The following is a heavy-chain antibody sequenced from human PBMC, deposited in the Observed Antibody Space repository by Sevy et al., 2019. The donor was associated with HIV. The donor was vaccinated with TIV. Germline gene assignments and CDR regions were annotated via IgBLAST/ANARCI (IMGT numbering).Heavy chain of an antibody. V-gene: IGHV4-30-2*01. CDR3: ARSVYCSGGSCYSPIYYFDY. D-gene: IGHD2-15*01. J-gene: IGHJ4*02. CDR2: IYHSSGT. Sequence: SETLSLTCAVSGGSISSGGYSWSWIRQRPGKGLEWIGYIYHSSGTYYNPSLKSRVTISVDRSKNQFSLKLSSVTAAVTAVYYCARSVYCSGGSCYSPIYYFDYWGQGTLVTVSS. CDR1: GGSISSGGYS.